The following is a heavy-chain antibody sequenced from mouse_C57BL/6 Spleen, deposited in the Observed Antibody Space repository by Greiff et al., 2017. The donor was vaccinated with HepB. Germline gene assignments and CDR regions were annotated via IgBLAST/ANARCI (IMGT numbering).Heavy chain of an antibody. D-gene: IGHD2-1*01. Sequence: VQLKESGEGLVKPGGSLKLSCAASGFTFSSYAMSWVRQTPEKRLEWVAYISSGGDYIYYADTVKGRFTISRDNARNTLYLQMSSLKSEDTAMYYCTRDNYYGNLFAYWGQGTLVTVSA. V-gene: IGHV5-9-1*02. CDR1: GFTFSSYA. CDR2: ISSGGDYI. CDR3: TRDNYYGNLFAY. J-gene: IGHJ3*01.